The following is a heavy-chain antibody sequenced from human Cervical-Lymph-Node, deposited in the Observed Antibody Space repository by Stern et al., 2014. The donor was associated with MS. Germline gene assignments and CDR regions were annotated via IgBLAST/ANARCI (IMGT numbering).Heavy chain of an antibody. CDR2: ISYDGSNK. CDR1: GFTFSSYA. CDR3: ASSGYSSSWYVDY. D-gene: IGHD6-13*01. Sequence: VQLVASGGGVVQPGRSLRLSCAASGFTFSSYAMHWVRQAQGKGLEWGAVISYDGSNKYYADSVKGRFTISRDNSKNTLYLQMNSLRAEDTAVYYCASSGYSSSWYVDYWGQGTLVTVSS. V-gene: IGHV3-30*01. J-gene: IGHJ4*02.